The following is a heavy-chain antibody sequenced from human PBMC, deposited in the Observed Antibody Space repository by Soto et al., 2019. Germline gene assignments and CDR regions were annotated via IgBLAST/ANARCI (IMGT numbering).Heavy chain of an antibody. CDR1: GFIFSDFH. CDR3: ARENPHSIAFYSSFDY. V-gene: IGHV3-11*01. Sequence: QVQLVESGGGLVKPGGSLRLSCVASGFIFSDFHMSWIRQAPGQGLECVSYISTSGHTIYSADSVKGRFTVSRDNTKNSLYLQMNSLRADDTAVYYCARENPHSIAFYSSFDYWGRGTLVSVSS. CDR2: ISTSGHTI. J-gene: IGHJ4*02. D-gene: IGHD3-22*01.